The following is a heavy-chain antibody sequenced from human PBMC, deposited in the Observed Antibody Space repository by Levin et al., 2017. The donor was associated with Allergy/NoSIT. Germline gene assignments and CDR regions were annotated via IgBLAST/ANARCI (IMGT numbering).Heavy chain of an antibody. CDR3: VKGFGATVPSGMDV. Sequence: LTGGSLRLSCAASGFTFDDYAMHWVRQAPGSGLEWVAIISWNSGDIHYADSVKGRFTISRDNAKNSLHLQMNSLRGDDTAIYYCVKGFGATVPSGMDVWGPGTTVTVSS. CDR2: ISWNSGDI. D-gene: IGHD3-10*01. J-gene: IGHJ6*02. CDR1: GFTFDDYA. V-gene: IGHV3-9*01.